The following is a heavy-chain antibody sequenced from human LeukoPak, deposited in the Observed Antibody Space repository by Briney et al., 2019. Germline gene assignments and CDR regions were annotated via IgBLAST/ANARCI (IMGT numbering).Heavy chain of an antibody. Sequence: GGSLRLSCAASGFTFNNYAMSWVRQAPGKGLEWVSALSGNGGSTYYADSMKGRFTISRDNSNNTLQLQMNSLRAEDTAVYYCAKGARLRLGEDFDYWGQGTLVTVSS. CDR3: AKGARLRLGEDFDY. CDR1: GFTFNNYA. D-gene: IGHD3-16*01. J-gene: IGHJ4*02. CDR2: LSGNGGST. V-gene: IGHV3-23*01.